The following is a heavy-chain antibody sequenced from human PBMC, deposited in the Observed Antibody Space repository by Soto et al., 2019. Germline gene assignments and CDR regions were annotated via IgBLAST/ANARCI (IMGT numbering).Heavy chain of an antibody. Sequence: VQLVESGGGLVQPGKSLRLSCAASGFTSNDHGMHWVRQAPGKGLEWVAGIIWNTGNTGYADSVKGRFTISRDNANNSLYLQMNSLRPYDTALYYCVKDIEPGGAHYWGQGPLVNVSA. J-gene: IGHJ4*02. CDR2: IIWNTGNT. V-gene: IGHV3-9*02. D-gene: IGHD3-16*01. CDR1: GFTSNDHG. CDR3: VKDIEPGGAHY.